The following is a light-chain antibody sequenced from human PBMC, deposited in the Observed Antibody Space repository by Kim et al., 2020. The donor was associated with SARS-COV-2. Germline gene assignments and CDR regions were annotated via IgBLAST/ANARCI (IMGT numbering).Light chain of an antibody. CDR1: QGVGTS. J-gene: IGKJ1*01. CDR2: GSS. Sequence: DIQLTQSPSFLSASVGDRVTITCRASQGVGTSLAWYQQKPGKAPSLLIYGSSTLQTGVPSRFSGSGSGTEFTLTISSLQFEDFATYFCQQCNNSPRTFGQGTKVDIK. CDR3: QQCNNSPRT. V-gene: IGKV1-9*01.